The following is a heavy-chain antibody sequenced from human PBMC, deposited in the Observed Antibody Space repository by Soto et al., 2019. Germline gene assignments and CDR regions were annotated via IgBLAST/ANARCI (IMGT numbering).Heavy chain of an antibody. CDR2: ISNNGDNT. Sequence: EVQLLESGGGLVQPGGSLRLSCAASGFTFSSYAMSWVRQAPGKGLEWVSTISNNGDNTYYADSVKGRFTIPRDDSKSTLHLQMNSLRAEDTAVYYCTKRVGYYFDSWGQGTLVTVSS. CDR1: GFTFSSYA. J-gene: IGHJ4*02. CDR3: TKRVGYYFDS. V-gene: IGHV3-23*01.